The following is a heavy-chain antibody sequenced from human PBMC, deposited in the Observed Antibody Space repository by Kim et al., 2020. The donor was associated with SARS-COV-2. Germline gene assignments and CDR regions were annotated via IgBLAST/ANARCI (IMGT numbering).Heavy chain of an antibody. J-gene: IGHJ2*01. D-gene: IGHD3-10*01. CDR3: ARRSVFGSGSLGRYFDL. V-gene: IGHV4-39*01. Sequence: SETLSLTCTVSGGSISSSSYYWGWIRQPPGKGLEWIGSIYYSGSTYYNPSLKSRVTISVDTSKNQFSLKLSSVTAADTAVYYCARRSVFGSGSLGRYFDLWGRGTLVTVSS. CDR2: IYYSGST. CDR1: GGSISSSSYY.